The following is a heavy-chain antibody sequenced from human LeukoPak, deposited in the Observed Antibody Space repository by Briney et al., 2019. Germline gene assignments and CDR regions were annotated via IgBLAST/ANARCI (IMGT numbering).Heavy chain of an antibody. CDR2: INHSGST. V-gene: IGHV4-34*01. CDR1: GGSFSGYY. Sequence: SETLSLTCAVYGGSFSGYYWSWIRQPPGKGLEWIGEINHSGSTNYNPSLKSRVTISVDTSKNQFSLKLSSVTAADTAVYYCAGGGYSSSWYRQNPYYYYGMDVWGQGTTVTVS. J-gene: IGHJ6*02. CDR3: AGGGYSSSWYRQNPYYYYGMDV. D-gene: IGHD6-13*01.